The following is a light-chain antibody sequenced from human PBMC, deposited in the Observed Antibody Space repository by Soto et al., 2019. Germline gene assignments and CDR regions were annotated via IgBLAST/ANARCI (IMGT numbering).Light chain of an antibody. V-gene: IGLV4-69*01. CDR2: LNRDGSH. Sequence: QSVLTQSPSDSASLGASVKLTCTLSSGHSNYAIAWHQQQPEKGPRYLMKLNRDGSHSKGDGIPNRFSGSSSGAERYLTISSLQSEDGADYYCQTWGTGIVIFGGGTKLTVL. CDR3: QTWGTGIVI. J-gene: IGLJ2*01. CDR1: SGHSNYA.